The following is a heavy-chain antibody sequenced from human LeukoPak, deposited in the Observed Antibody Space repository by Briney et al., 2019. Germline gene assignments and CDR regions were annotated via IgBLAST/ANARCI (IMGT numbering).Heavy chain of an antibody. Sequence: PGGSLRLSCAGSGFIFSGYWMHWVRQAPGKGLVWVSRINNDGSNTRYADSVKGRFTISRDNAKNTLYLQMNSLRAEDTAMYYCASGSYYGAPDYWGQGTLVTVSS. V-gene: IGHV3-74*01. D-gene: IGHD1-26*01. CDR3: ASGSYYGAPDY. CDR2: INNDGSNT. CDR1: GFIFSGYW. J-gene: IGHJ4*02.